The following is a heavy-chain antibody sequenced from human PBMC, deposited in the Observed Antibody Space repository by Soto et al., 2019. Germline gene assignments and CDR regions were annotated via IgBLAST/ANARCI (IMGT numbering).Heavy chain of an antibody. CDR3: IQSRCGSDCLQSYASHYYYGMDV. CDR2: IYWDDDK. Sequence: QITLKESGPTLVKPTQTLTLTCTFSGFSLSTSGAGVGWIRQPPGKALEWLALIYWDDDKRYNPSLRSRLTISKDTSKNQVVLTMTNMDPVDTATYPCIQSRCGSDCLQSYASHYYYGMDVSGQGTTVTVSS. J-gene: IGHJ6*02. D-gene: IGHD2-21*02. CDR1: GFSLSTSGAG. V-gene: IGHV2-5*02.